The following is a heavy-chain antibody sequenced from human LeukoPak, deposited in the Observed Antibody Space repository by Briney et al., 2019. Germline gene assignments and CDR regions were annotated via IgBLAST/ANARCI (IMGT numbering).Heavy chain of an antibody. D-gene: IGHD1-26*01. J-gene: IGHJ4*02. Sequence: GGSLRLSCAASGISFSSNGMHWVRQPPGKGLEWVAVTWYDGSKKYYADSAKGRFTISRDNSKNTLYLQMNSLRAEDTAVYYCARSSGALIYDYWGQGTLVTVSS. CDR2: TWYDGSKK. CDR1: GISFSSNG. V-gene: IGHV3-33*01. CDR3: ARSSGALIYDY.